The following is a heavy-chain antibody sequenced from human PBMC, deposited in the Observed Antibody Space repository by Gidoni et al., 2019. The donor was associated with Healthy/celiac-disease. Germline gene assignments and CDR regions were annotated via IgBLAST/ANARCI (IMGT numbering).Heavy chain of an antibody. Sequence: QLQLQESGPGLVKPSATLSLTCTVSGGSISSSRYYWGWIRQRPGKGLEWIGSIYYSGSTYYNPSLKSRVTISVDTSKNQFSLKLSSVTAADTAVYYCARDPIRAFGELSRAFDPWGQGTLVTVSS. CDR2: IYYSGST. J-gene: IGHJ5*02. CDR3: ARDPIRAFGELSRAFDP. CDR1: GGSISSSRYY. D-gene: IGHD3-10*01. V-gene: IGHV4-39*07.